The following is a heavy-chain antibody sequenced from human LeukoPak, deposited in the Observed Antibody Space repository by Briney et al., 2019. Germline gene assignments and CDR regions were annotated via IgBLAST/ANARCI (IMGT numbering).Heavy chain of an antibody. CDR2: IYTSGST. D-gene: IGHD6-19*01. J-gene: IGHJ4*02. V-gene: IGHV4-61*09. CDR1: GGSISSGSDY. Sequence: SETLSLTCTVSGGSISSGSDYWGWIRQPAGKGLEWIGHIYTSGSTSYNPSLQSRVTISVDTSKHQFSLKVTSVTAADTAVYYCARAGGSVGWYGTIDSWGQGTLVTVSS. CDR3: ARAGGSVGWYGTIDS.